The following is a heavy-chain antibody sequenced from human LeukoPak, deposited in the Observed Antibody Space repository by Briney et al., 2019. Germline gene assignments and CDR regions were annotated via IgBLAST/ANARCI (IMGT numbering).Heavy chain of an antibody. D-gene: IGHD5-12*01. CDR2: ISSSSSTI. CDR1: GFTFSSYS. CDR3: ARLAGDIVATMLDY. Sequence: PGGSLRLSCAASGFTFSSYSMNWVRQAPGKGLEWVSYISSSSSTIYYADSVKGRFTISRDNAKNSLYLQMNSLRAEDTAVYYCARLAGDIVATMLDYWGQGTLVTVSS. V-gene: IGHV3-48*01. J-gene: IGHJ4*02.